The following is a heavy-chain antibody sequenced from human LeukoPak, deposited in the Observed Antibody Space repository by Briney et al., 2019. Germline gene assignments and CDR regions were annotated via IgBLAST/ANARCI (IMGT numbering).Heavy chain of an antibody. V-gene: IGHV3-23*01. CDR1: GFTFSSYA. CDR2: IRNSGGTT. CDR3: AKDPLYYYDSSGYY. J-gene: IGHJ4*02. D-gene: IGHD3-22*01. Sequence: GGSLRLSCVASGFTFSSYAMSWVRQAPGQGLEWVSMIRNSGGTTDYADAVKGRLTISRDTSRNTVYLQMNSLRAEDTAVYYCAKDPLYYYDSSGYYWGQGTLVTVSS.